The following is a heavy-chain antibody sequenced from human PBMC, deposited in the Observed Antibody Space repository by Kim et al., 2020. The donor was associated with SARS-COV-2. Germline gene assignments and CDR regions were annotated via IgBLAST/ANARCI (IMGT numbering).Heavy chain of an antibody. V-gene: IGHV4-30-4*01. CDR2: IYYSGST. CDR3: ASNLESRNWFDP. J-gene: IGHJ5*02. Sequence: SETLSLTCTVSGGSISSGDYYWSWIRQPPGKGLEWIGYIYYSGSTYYNPSLKSRVTISVDTSKNQFSLKLSSVTAADTAVYYCASNLESRNWFDPWGQGTLVTVSS. CDR1: GGSISSGDYY.